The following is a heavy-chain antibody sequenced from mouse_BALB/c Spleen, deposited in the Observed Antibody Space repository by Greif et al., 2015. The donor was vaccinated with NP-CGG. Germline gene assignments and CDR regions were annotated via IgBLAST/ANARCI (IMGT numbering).Heavy chain of an antibody. CDR2: ISSGGST. V-gene: IGHV5-6-5*01. J-gene: IGHJ2*01. D-gene: IGHD1-2*01. CDR1: GFTFSSYA. CDR3: ARVPTTATGGYYFDY. Sequence: EVNVVESGGGLVKPGGSLKLSCAASGFTFSSYAMSWVRQTPEKRLEWVASISSGGSTYYPDSVKGRFTISRDNARNILYLQMSSLRSEDTAMYYCARVPTTATGGYYFDYWGQGTTLTVSS.